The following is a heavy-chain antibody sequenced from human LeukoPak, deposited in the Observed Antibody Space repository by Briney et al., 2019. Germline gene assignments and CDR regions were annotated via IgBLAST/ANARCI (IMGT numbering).Heavy chain of an antibody. CDR2: INPNSGGT. J-gene: IGHJ4*02. CDR1: GYTFTGYY. D-gene: IGHD3-10*01. Sequence: VASVKVSCKASGYTFTGYYMHWVRQAPGQELEWMGWINPNSGGTNYAQKFQGRVTMTRDTSISTAYMELSRLRSDDTAVYYCARGFAKGHYYGSGSYFDWGQGTLVTVSS. V-gene: IGHV1-2*02. CDR3: ARGFAKGHYYGSGSYFD.